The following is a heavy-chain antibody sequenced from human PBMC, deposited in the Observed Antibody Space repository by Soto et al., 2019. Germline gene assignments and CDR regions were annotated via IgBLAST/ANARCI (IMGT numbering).Heavy chain of an antibody. Sequence: GGSLRLSCAASGFTFSSYGMHWVRQAPGKGLEWVAVISYEGSNKYYADSVKGRFTISRDNSKNTLYLQMNSLRAEDTAVYYCAKDLRARHYYGSAIPFYYYYGMDVWGQGTTVTVSS. CDR2: ISYEGSNK. CDR1: GFTFSSYG. CDR3: AKDLRARHYYGSAIPFYYYYGMDV. J-gene: IGHJ6*02. V-gene: IGHV3-30*18. D-gene: IGHD3-10*01.